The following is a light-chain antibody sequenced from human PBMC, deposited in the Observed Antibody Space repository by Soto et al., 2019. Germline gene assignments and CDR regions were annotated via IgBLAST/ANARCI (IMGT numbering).Light chain of an antibody. CDR2: SNN. V-gene: IGLV1-44*01. J-gene: IGLJ2*01. CDR1: SSNIGSNS. Sequence: QSVLTQPPSASGTPGQRVTISCSGSSSNIGSNSVNWYKQLPGTAPKLLIHSNNQRPSGVPDRVSGSKSGTSASLAISGLQSEDEADYYCAAWDDSLNGALFGGGTKLTVL. CDR3: AAWDDSLNGAL.